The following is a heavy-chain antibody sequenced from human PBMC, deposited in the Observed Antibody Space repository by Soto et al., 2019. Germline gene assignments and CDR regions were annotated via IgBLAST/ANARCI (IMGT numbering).Heavy chain of an antibody. J-gene: IGHJ4*01. V-gene: IGHV3-30*02. Sequence: GGSLRLSCEASGFTFNSYGMYWVRQAPGKGLEWVSHILYDGSKKYYADSVKGRFTISRDNPKNTLYLQMDNMRPEDTAVYYCVKVLSQRADHWGHGTLVTVSS. CDR1: GFTFNSYG. CDR2: ILYDGSKK. CDR3: VKVLSQRADH.